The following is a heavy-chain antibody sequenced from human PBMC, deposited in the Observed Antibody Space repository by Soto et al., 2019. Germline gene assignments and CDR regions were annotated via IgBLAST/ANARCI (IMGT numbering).Heavy chain of an antibody. CDR1: GGSFSSYA. CDR2: IIPIFGTA. D-gene: IGHD1-1*01. Sequence: QVQLVQSGAEVKKPGSSVKVSCKASGGSFSSYAISWVRQAPGQGLEWMGGIIPIFGTAEYAQKFQGRVTITADESTSTAYMVLSSLRSEDTAVYSCASPPLDLGGYYYYGMDVWGQGTTVTVSS. CDR3: ASPPLDLGGYYYYGMDV. J-gene: IGHJ6*02. V-gene: IGHV1-69*12.